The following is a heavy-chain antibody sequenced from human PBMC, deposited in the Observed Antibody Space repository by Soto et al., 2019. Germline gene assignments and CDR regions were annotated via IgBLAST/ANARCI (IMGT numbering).Heavy chain of an antibody. CDR1: GYSFTRYG. CDR3: AMVEVYVTPSPQDV. Sequence: QVHLVQSGAEAKNPGASVKASCKASGYSFTRYGIGWARQAPGQGLERMGRINAYNGNTNYAQNLQGRLSLTTDRDKATVYMDLRSLRSNDTAIYFCAMVEVYVTPSPQDVWGPRTTVTVSS. V-gene: IGHV1-18*01. CDR2: INAYNGNT. J-gene: IGHJ6*02. D-gene: IGHD3-16*01.